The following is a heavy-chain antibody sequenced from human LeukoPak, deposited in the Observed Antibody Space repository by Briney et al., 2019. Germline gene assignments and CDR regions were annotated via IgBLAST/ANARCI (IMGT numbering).Heavy chain of an antibody. D-gene: IGHD3-10*01. J-gene: IGHJ4*02. V-gene: IGHV3-30*18. CDR3: AKVSRYGSGSIPSPDY. CDR2: ISYDGSNK. CDR1: GFTFSSYG. Sequence: TGGSLRLSCAASGFTFSSYGMHWVRQAPGKGLEWVAVISYDGSNKYYADSVKGRFTISRDNSKNTLYLQMNSLRAEDTAVYYCAKVSRYGSGSIPSPDYWGQGTLVTVSS.